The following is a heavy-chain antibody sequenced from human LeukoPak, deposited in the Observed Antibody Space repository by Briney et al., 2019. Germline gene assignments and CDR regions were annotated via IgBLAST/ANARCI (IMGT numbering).Heavy chain of an antibody. CDR2: IKQDGSEK. CDR1: GFTFSSYW. J-gene: IGHJ4*02. V-gene: IGHV3-7*01. CDR3: AREWDADRSWALDY. Sequence: GGPLRLSCAASGFTFSSYWMSWVRQAPGKGLEWVANIKQDGSEKYYVDSVKGRFTISRDNAKNSLYLQMNSLRAEDTAVYYCAREWDADRSWALDYWGQGTLVTVSS. D-gene: IGHD6-13*01.